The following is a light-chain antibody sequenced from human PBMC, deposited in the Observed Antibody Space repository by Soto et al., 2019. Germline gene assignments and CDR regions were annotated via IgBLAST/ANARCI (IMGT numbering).Light chain of an antibody. Sequence: DVVMTQSPLSLPVTLGQPASISCRSSQSPLYSDGNTYLSWFQQRPGQSPRRLIYKVSNRDSGVPDRFSGSGSGTDFTLKISRMEAEDVGVYYCMQGTHWPWTVGQGTKVDIK. CDR1: QSPLYSDGNTY. V-gene: IGKV2-30*01. J-gene: IGKJ1*01. CDR2: KVS. CDR3: MQGTHWPWT.